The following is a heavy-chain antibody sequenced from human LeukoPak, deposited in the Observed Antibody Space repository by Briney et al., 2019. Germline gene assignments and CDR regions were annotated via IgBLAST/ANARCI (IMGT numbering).Heavy chain of an antibody. CDR3: ARASGSYGGFDY. Sequence: GGSLRLSCAASGFTVSGNYMSWVRQAPGKGLEWVSVIYSGGSTYYADSVKGRFTISRDSSMNTLYLQMNSLRAEDTAVYYCARASGSYGGFDYWGQGTLVTVSS. D-gene: IGHD1-26*01. V-gene: IGHV3-53*01. CDR1: GFTVSGNY. CDR2: IYSGGST. J-gene: IGHJ4*02.